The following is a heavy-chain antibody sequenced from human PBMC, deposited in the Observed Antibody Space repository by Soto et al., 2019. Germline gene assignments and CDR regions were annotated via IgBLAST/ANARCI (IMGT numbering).Heavy chain of an antibody. CDR1: GGSFSGYY. V-gene: IGHV4-34*01. CDR3: ARDGRDIVVVPAPYYYGMDV. CDR2: INHSGST. Sequence: QVQLQQWGAGLLKPSETLSLTCAVYGGSFSGYYWSWIRQPPGKGLEWIGEINHSGSTNYNPSLKSRVTISVDPSKNQFSLKLSSVTAADTAVYYCARDGRDIVVVPAPYYYGMDVWGQGTTVTVSS. D-gene: IGHD2-2*01. J-gene: IGHJ6*02.